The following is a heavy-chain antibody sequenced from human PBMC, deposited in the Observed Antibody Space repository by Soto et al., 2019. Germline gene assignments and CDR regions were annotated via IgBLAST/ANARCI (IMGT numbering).Heavy chain of an antibody. CDR3: ARAEVTIFGVADAFDI. CDR2: IYYSGST. CDR1: GGSISSYY. J-gene: IGHJ3*02. D-gene: IGHD3-3*01. V-gene: IGHV4-59*01. Sequence: SETLSLTCTVSGGSISSYYWSWIRQPPGKGLEWIGYIYYSGSTNYNPSLKSRVTISVDTSKNQFYLKLSSVTAADTAVYYWARAEVTIFGVADAFDIWGQGTMVTVSS.